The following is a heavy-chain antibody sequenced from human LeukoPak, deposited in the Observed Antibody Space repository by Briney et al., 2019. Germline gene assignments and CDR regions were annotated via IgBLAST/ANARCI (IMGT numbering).Heavy chain of an antibody. V-gene: IGHV4-59*11. CDR2: IYDRGSHYSGST. J-gene: IGHJ4*02. D-gene: IGHD3-16*02. Sequence: SETLSLTCTVSGGSINGHYWTWIRQSPGKGLEWIGYIYDRGSHYSGSTNYNPSLKSRVTISVDTSKNQFSLKLSSVTAADTAVYYCAKELPVSDYLWGTYPQGWSFDSWGQGTLVTVSS. CDR3: AKELPVSDYLWGTYPQGWSFDS. CDR1: GGSINGHY.